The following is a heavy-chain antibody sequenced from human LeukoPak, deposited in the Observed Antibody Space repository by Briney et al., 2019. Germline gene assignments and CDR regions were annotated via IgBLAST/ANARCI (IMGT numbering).Heavy chain of an antibody. V-gene: IGHV4-4*07. Sequence: SETLSLTCTVSGGSISSYYWSWIRQPAGKGLEWIGRIYTSGSTNYNPSLKSRVTMSVDTSKNQFSLKLSSVTAADTAVYYCARGVGPPESPPPYYFDYWGQGTLVTVSS. J-gene: IGHJ4*02. CDR3: ARGVGPPESPPPYYFDY. CDR2: IYTSGST. D-gene: IGHD1-14*01. CDR1: GGSISSYY.